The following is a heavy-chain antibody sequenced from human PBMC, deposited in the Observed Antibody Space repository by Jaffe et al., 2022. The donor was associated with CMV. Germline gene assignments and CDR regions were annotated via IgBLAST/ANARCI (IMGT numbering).Heavy chain of an antibody. J-gene: IGHJ6*03. D-gene: IGHD4-17*01. CDR3: ARRRYGDYGEDYYYYYMDV. CDR2: IYYSGST. V-gene: IGHV4-59*08. Sequence: QVQLQESGPGLVKPSETLSLTCTVSGGSISSYYWSWIRQPPGKGLEWIGYIYYSGSTNYNPSLKSRVTISVDTSKNQFSLKLSSVTAADTAVYYCARRRYGDYGEDYYYYYMDVWGKGTTVTVSS. CDR1: GGSISSYY.